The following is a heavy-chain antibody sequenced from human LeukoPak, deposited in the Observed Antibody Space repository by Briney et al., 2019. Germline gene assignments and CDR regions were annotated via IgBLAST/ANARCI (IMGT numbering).Heavy chain of an antibody. J-gene: IGHJ4*02. CDR1: GYSFTSGHY. Sequence: SETLSLTCSVSGYSFTSGHYWGWIRQPPGKGLEWIANIYHTGSAHYNPSLKSRVTISVDTSKNQFSLKLSSVTAADTHVYYCARYCTSTTCILRGFDYWGQGTLVTVSS. D-gene: IGHD2-2*01. V-gene: IGHV4-38-2*01. CDR3: ARYCTSTTCILRGFDY. CDR2: IYHTGSA.